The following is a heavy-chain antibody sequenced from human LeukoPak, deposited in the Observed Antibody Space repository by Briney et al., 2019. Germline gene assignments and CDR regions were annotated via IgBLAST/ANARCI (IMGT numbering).Heavy chain of an antibody. CDR2: IYYSGST. CDR3: ARRDITARLNWFDP. D-gene: IGHD6-6*01. J-gene: IGHJ5*02. Sequence: SETLSLTCTVSGGSISSSRYYWGWIRQPPGKGLEWIGNIYYSGSTYYNPSLKSRVTISLDTSKNQCSLKLSSVTAADTAVYYCARRDITARLNWFDPWGQGTLVTVSS. CDR1: GGSISSSRYY. V-gene: IGHV4-39*01.